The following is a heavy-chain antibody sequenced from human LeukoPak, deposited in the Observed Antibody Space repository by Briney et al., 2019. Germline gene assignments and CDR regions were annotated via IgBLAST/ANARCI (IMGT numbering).Heavy chain of an antibody. Sequence: GGSLRLSCAASGFTFSDYYMSWIRQAPGKGLEWVSYISSSGTYTNSADSVKGRFTISRDYPKNSLYLQMSSLRAEDTAVYYCARQGGDILTGYLDYWGQGTLVTVSS. CDR3: ARQGGDILTGYLDY. D-gene: IGHD3-9*01. CDR1: GFTFSDYY. V-gene: IGHV3-11*03. J-gene: IGHJ4*02. CDR2: ISSSGTYT.